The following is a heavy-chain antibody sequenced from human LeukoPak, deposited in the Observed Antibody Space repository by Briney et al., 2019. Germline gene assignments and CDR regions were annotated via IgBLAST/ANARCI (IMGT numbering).Heavy chain of an antibody. D-gene: IGHD1-26*01. V-gene: IGHV4-34*01. CDR1: GGSFSGYY. J-gene: IGHJ6*02. CDR2: INHSGST. CDR3: ARWGVYYYGMDV. Sequence: SETLSLTCAVYGGSFSGYYWSWIRQPPGKGLEWIGEINHSGSTNYNPSLKSRVTISVDTSKNQFSLKLSSMTAADTAVYYCARWGVYYYGMDVWGQGTTVTVSS.